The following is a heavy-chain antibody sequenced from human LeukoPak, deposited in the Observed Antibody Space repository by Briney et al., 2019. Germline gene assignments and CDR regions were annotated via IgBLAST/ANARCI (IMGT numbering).Heavy chain of an antibody. CDR3: ARGPTGYNWNDVSLRGYYYYYMDV. CDR2: IIPIFGTA. Sequence: ASVKVSCKASGGTFSSYAISWVRQAPGQGLEWMGGIIPIFGTANYPQKFQGRVTITADESTSTAYMELSSLRSEDTAVYYCARGPTGYNWNDVSLRGYYYYYMDVWGKGTTVTVSS. V-gene: IGHV1-69*13. J-gene: IGHJ6*03. CDR1: GGTFSSYA. D-gene: IGHD1-1*01.